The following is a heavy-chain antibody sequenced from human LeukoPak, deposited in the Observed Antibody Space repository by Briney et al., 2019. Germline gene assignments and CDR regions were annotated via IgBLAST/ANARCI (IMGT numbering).Heavy chain of an antibody. CDR2: ISGSGGST. CDR3: ARDVRVELRSYNWFDP. D-gene: IGHD3-3*01. J-gene: IGHJ5*02. CDR1: GFTFSSYG. Sequence: GGSLRLSCAASGFTFSSYGMSWVRQAPGKGLEWVSAISGSGGSTYYADSVKGRLTISRDNSKNTLYVQMNSLRAEDTAVYYCARDVRVELRSYNWFDPWGQGTLVTVSS. V-gene: IGHV3-23*01.